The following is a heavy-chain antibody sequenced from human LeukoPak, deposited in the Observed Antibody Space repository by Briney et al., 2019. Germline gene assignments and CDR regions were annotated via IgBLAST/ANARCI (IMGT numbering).Heavy chain of an antibody. J-gene: IGHJ4*02. V-gene: IGHV1-69*06. CDR1: GGTFSSYA. CDR2: IIPIFGTA. CDR3: ASIKYDILTGYRGY. Sequence: ASVKVSCKASGGTFSSYAISWVRQAPGQGLEWMGGIIPIFGTANYPQKFQGRVTITADKSTSTAYMELSSLRSEDTAVYYCASIKYDILTGYRGYWGQGTLVTVSS. D-gene: IGHD3-9*01.